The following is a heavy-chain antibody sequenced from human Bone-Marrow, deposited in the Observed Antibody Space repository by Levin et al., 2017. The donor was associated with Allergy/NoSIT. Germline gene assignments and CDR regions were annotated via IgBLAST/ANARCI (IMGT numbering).Heavy chain of an antibody. CDR2: IYSGGST. CDR1: GIIVTTKY. CDR3: AVSELVGVTAGFDI. J-gene: IGHJ3*02. V-gene: IGHV3-53*01. D-gene: IGHD1-26*01. Sequence: GGSLRLSCVASGIIVTTKYMSWVRQAPGKGLEWVSVIYSGGSTIYADSVKGRFTISRDKSTNTVFLQMNTLRAEATAVYYCAVSELVGVTAGFDIWGQGTMVTVSS.